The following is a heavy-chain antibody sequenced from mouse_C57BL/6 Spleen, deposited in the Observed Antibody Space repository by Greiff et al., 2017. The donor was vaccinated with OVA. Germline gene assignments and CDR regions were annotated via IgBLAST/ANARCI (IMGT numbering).Heavy chain of an antibody. CDR1: GYTFTDYY. Sequence: QVQLKQSGAELVRPGASVKLSCKASGYTFTDYYINWVKQRPGQGLEWIARIYPGSGNTYYNEKFTSKATLTAEKSSSTAYMQLSSLTSEDSAVYFCARDYDSGFAYWGQGTLVTVSA. CDR3: ARDYDSGFAY. V-gene: IGHV1-76*01. J-gene: IGHJ3*01. CDR2: IYPGSGNT. D-gene: IGHD2-4*01.